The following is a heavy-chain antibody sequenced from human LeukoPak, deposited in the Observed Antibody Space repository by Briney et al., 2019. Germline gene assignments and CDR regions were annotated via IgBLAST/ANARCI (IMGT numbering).Heavy chain of an antibody. D-gene: IGHD2-2*01. CDR1: GYTFTSYG. CDR3: ARVIGYCSSTSCPGPLDY. CDR2: ISAYNGNT. Sequence: ASVKVSCKVSGYTFTSYGISWVRQAPGQGLEWMGWISAYNGNTNYAQKLQGRVTMTTDTSTSTAYMELRSLRYDDTAVYYCARVIGYCSSTSCPGPLDYWGQGTLVTVSS. J-gene: IGHJ4*02. V-gene: IGHV1-18*01.